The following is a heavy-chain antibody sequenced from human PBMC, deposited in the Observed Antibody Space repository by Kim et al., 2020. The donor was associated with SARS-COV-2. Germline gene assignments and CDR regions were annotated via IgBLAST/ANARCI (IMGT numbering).Heavy chain of an antibody. Sequence: SETLSLTRTVSGGSISSYYWHWIRQPPGKGLEWIGYIYYSGSTNYNPSLKSRVTILVDTSKNQFSLKLNSVTAADTAIYYCARERSSGSFNYWGQGTLVT. V-gene: IGHV4-59*01. CDR3: ARERSSGSFNY. CDR2: IYYSGST. CDR1: GGSISSYY. D-gene: IGHD1-26*01. J-gene: IGHJ4*02.